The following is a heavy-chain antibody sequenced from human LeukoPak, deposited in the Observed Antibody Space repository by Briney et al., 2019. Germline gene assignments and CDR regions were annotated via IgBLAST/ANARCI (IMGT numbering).Heavy chain of an antibody. D-gene: IGHD3-3*01. Sequence: GGSLRLSCAASGFTFSSYGMHWVRQAPGKGLEWVAVISYDGSNKYYADSVKGRFTISRDNSKSTLYLQMNSLGAEDTAVYYCAKDRGYYDFWSGYYGHYYGMDVWGQGTTVTVSS. CDR2: ISYDGSNK. CDR1: GFTFSSYG. J-gene: IGHJ6*02. CDR3: AKDRGYYDFWSGYYGHYYGMDV. V-gene: IGHV3-30*18.